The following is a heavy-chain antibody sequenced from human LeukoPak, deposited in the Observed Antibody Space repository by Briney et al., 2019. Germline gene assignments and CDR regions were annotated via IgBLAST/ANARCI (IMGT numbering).Heavy chain of an antibody. D-gene: IGHD3-3*01. Sequence: SETLSLTCAVYGGSFSGYYWSWIRQPPGKGLEWIGEINHSGSTNYNPSLKSRVTISVDTSKNQFSLKLSSVTAADTAVYYCARGFRYDFWSGYGSTSNKRYYGMDVWGQGTTVTVSS. CDR1: GGSFSGYY. CDR3: ARGFRYDFWSGYGSTSNKRYYGMDV. V-gene: IGHV4-34*01. J-gene: IGHJ6*02. CDR2: INHSGST.